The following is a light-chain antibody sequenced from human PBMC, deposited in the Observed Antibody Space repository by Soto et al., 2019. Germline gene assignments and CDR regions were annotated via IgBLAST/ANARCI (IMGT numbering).Light chain of an antibody. CDR3: QQYNSYSPLT. CDR1: QSISTW. CDR2: KAS. J-gene: IGKJ2*01. V-gene: IGKV1-5*03. Sequence: DIQMTQSPSTLSASVGDRVTITCRASQSISTWLAWYQQKPGQAPKLLIYKASTLESGAPSRFSGSGSGTEFTLTISSLQPDDFATYYCQQYNSYSPLTFGQGTKLEI.